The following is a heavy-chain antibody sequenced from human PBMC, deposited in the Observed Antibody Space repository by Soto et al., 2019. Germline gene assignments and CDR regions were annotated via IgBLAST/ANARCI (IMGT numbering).Heavy chain of an antibody. D-gene: IGHD3-3*01. J-gene: IGHJ4*02. CDR1: GFTFSSYA. CDR2: ISGSGGST. V-gene: IGHV3-23*01. CDR3: AKDLRDFWSGLPTGYFDY. Sequence: GGSLRLSCAASGFTFSSYAMSWVRQAPGKGLEWVSAISGSGGSTYYADSVKGRLTISRDNSKNTLYLQMNSLRAEDTAVYYCAKDLRDFWSGLPTGYFDYWGQGNLVTVSS.